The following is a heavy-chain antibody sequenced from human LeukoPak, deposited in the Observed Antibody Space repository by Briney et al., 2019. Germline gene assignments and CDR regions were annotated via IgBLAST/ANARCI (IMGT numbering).Heavy chain of an antibody. CDR2: IYYSGST. J-gene: IGHJ3*02. V-gene: IGHV4-59*08. CDR1: GGSFSSHY. CDR3: VRHLSAGRPAFDI. Sequence: SETLSLTCAVYGGSFSSHYWSWIRQPPGKGLEWIGYIYYSGSTNYNPSLKSRVTISVDTSNNKFSLKLTSLTAADTAVYYCVRHLSAGRPAFDIWGQGTMVTVSS. D-gene: IGHD2-15*01.